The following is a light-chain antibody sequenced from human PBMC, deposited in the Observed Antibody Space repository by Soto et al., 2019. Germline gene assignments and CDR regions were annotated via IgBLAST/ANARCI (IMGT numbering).Light chain of an antibody. CDR2: ATS. V-gene: IGKV3-20*01. J-gene: IGKJ1*01. CDR1: QSVSSSQ. CDR3: QHYANSVWT. Sequence: IVLTQSPDTLSLSPGERATLSCRASQSVSSSQLVWYQQKPGQAPRLLIYATSSRATGIPDRFSGSGSGTAFTLTVSELEPEDFAVYYCQHYANSVWTFGQGTKVEIK.